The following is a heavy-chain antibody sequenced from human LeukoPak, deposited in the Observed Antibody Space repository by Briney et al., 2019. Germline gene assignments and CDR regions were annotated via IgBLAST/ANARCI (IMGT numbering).Heavy chain of an antibody. CDR2: INHSGST. D-gene: IGHD3-16*02. V-gene: IGHV4-34*01. CDR3: ARSSYRYSDAFDI. Sequence: SETLSLTCAVYGGSFSGYYWSWTRQPPGKGLEWIGEINHSGSTNYNPSLKSRVTISVDTSKNQFSLKLSSVTAADTAVYYCARSSYRYSDAFDIWGQGTMVTVSS. J-gene: IGHJ3*02. CDR1: GGSFSGYY.